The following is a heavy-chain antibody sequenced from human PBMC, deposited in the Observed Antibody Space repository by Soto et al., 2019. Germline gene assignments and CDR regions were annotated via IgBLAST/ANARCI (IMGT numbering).Heavy chain of an antibody. J-gene: IGHJ3*01. CDR3: GRGMVIGAPGAFDV. CDR1: GGSINSGDYY. Sequence: QVQLQESGPGLVKPSQTLSLTCTVSGGSINSGDYYWNWIRQPPGKRLEWIGYIYYSGSTYYTPSLKPPVTVSVDTSKIQFSLKLSSVTAADTAVYYCGRGMVIGAPGAFDVWGQGTMVTVSS. V-gene: IGHV4-30-4*01. CDR2: IYYSGST. D-gene: IGHD2-21*01.